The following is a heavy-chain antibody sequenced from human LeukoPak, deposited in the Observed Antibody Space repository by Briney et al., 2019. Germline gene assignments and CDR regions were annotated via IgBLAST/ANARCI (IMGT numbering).Heavy chain of an antibody. D-gene: IGHD2-15*01. CDR2: ISTDGYTT. CDR3: VVGGSPGY. J-gene: IGHJ4*02. Sequence: GGSLRLSCAASGLAFSAYKMHWVRRAPRKGLVWVSRISTDGYTTDYADFVQGRFTASRDNTKNTWTLEMNSLRAEDTAVYYCVVGGSPGYWGQGTLVTVSS. CDR1: GLAFSAYK. V-gene: IGHV3-74*01.